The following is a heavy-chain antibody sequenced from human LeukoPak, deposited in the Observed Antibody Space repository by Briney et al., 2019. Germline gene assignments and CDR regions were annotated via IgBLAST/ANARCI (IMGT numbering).Heavy chain of an antibody. D-gene: IGHD1-1*01. CDR1: GFTFSSYS. J-gene: IGHJ3*02. CDR3: ARFGSSTWYKRAFDI. CDR2: IVHSGNT. V-gene: IGHV4-34*12. Sequence: GSLRLSCAASGFTFSSYSMNWVRQAPGKGLEWIGEIVHSGNTKYNPSLKSRVTISVDTSKNQFSLNLTSVTAADTAVYYCARFGSSTWYKRAFDIWGQGTMVTVAS.